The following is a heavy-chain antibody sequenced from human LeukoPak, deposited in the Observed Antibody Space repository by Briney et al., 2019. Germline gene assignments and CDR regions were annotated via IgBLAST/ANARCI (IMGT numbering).Heavy chain of an antibody. J-gene: IGHJ6*03. CDR1: GGSISSYY. CDR3: ARDLVGATYMDV. D-gene: IGHD1-26*01. V-gene: IGHV4-59*01. Sequence: PSETLSLTCTVSGGSISSYYWSWIRQPPGKGLEWIGYIYYSGSTNYNPSLKSRVTISVDTSKNQFSLKLSSVTAADTAVYYCARDLVGATYMDVWGKGTTVTISS. CDR2: IYYSGST.